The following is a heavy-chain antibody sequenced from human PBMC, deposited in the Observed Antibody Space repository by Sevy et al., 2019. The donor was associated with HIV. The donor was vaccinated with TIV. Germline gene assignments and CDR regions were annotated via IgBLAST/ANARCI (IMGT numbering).Heavy chain of an antibody. CDR3: AKGPHPAVTTSYGFDV. Sequence: GGSLRLSCAVSGFTFKSYAMHWVRQAPGKGLEWVTFIRNDGSTKYYTDSVRGRFTISRDNSKNTLYLQMNSLRGEDTAVYYCAKGPHPAVTTSYGFDVWGQGTTVTVSS. CDR1: GFTFKSYA. J-gene: IGHJ6*02. CDR2: IRNDGSTK. D-gene: IGHD4-17*01. V-gene: IGHV3-30*02.